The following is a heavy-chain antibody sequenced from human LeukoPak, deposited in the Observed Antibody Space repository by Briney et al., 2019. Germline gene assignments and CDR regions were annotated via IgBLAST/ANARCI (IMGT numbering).Heavy chain of an antibody. CDR3: ARVRVDYGDYHWYFDL. D-gene: IGHD4-17*01. CDR2: ISSSGSTI. V-gene: IGHV3-48*03. Sequence: GGSLRLSCAASGFTFSSYEMNWVRQAPGKGLEWVSYISSSGSTIYYADSVKGRFTISRDNSKNTLYLQMNSLRAEDTAVYYCARVRVDYGDYHWYFDLWGRGTLVTVSS. CDR1: GFTFSSYE. J-gene: IGHJ2*01.